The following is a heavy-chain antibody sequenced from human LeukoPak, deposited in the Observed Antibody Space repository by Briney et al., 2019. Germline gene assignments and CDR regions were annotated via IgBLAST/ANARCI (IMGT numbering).Heavy chain of an antibody. Sequence: PSETLSLTCTVSGGSISSGGYYWSWIRQHPGKGLEWIGYIYYSGSTYYNPSLKSRVTISVDTSKNQFSLKLSSVTAADTAVYYCARGSRCSSTSCSYYCYYGMDVWGQGTTVTVSS. CDR2: IYYSGST. CDR1: GGSISSGGYY. CDR3: ARGSRCSSTSCSYYCYYGMDV. J-gene: IGHJ6*02. V-gene: IGHV4-31*03. D-gene: IGHD2-2*01.